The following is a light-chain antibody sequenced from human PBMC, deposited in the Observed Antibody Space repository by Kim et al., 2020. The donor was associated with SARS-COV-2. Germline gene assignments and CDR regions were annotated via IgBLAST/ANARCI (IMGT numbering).Light chain of an antibody. Sequence: PAVGDIVTITCRASQGISTWLAWYQQKPGKAPKLLIHTASTLQSGVSSRFSGIGSGADVTLTISSLQPEDSATYYCQQTDSFPLTFGGGTKVYIK. J-gene: IGKJ4*01. V-gene: IGKV1-12*01. CDR1: QGISTW. CDR2: TAS. CDR3: QQTDSFPLT.